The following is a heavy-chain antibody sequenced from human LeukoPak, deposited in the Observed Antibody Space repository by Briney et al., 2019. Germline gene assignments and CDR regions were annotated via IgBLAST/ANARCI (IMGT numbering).Heavy chain of an antibody. J-gene: IGHJ4*02. V-gene: IGHV3-21*01. CDR2: ISSGGTYI. CDR1: GFTFSSYS. Sequence: GGSLRLSCAASGFTFSSYSMTWVRQIPGKGLEWVSSISSGGTYIYYADSVKGRFTISRDNAKNSLFLQMSSLRDEDTAVYYCAREPTPIILWGRGTLVTVSS. CDR3: AREPTPIIL.